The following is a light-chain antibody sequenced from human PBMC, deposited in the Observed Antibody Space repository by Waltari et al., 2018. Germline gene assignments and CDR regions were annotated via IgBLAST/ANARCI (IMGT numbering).Light chain of an antibody. J-gene: IGKJ2*01. Sequence: DIQMTQSPSTLSASVGDRVAITCRASQGISSWLAWYQQKPGKAPKLLIYKASSLESGVPSRFSGSGSGTEFTLTISSLQPDDFATYYCQQYNSYPYTFGQGTKLEIK. CDR1: QGISSW. CDR2: KAS. V-gene: IGKV1-5*03. CDR3: QQYNSYPYT.